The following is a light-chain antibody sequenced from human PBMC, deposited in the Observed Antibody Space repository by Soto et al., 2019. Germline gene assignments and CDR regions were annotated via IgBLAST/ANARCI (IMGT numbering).Light chain of an antibody. CDR1: QSISSD. CDR2: GAS. Sequence: EIVMTQSPATLSVSPGERATLSCRASQSISSDVAWYQQKPGQAPRLLIYGASTRATGIPARFSGSGSGTEFTLTISSLQAEEFAVYYCQQYGSSPWTFGQGTKVDIK. CDR3: QQYGSSPWT. V-gene: IGKV3-15*01. J-gene: IGKJ1*01.